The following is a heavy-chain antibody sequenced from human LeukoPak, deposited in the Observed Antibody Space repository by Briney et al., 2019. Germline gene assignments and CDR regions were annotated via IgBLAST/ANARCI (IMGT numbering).Heavy chain of an antibody. CDR2: IYHLGST. Sequence: SETLSLTCTVSGGSISSYYWGWIRQPPGKGLEWIGTIYHLGSTYYNPSLKSRATISLDTPKNQFSLKLSSVTAADTAVYYCASTTTIFGAVIIVYFGYWGQGTLATVSS. V-gene: IGHV4-39*01. CDR3: ASTTTIFGAVIIVYFGY. D-gene: IGHD3-3*01. J-gene: IGHJ4*02. CDR1: GGSISSYY.